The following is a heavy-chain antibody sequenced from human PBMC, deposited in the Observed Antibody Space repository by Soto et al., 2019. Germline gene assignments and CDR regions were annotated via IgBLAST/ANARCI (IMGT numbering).Heavy chain of an antibody. D-gene: IGHD3-3*01. CDR3: AKDPGDYDFWSGYYVDY. Sequence: SGGGVSQPGRSLRVSCAASGFTFSSYGMHWVRKAPGKGLEWVAVISYDGSNKYYADSVKGRFTISRDNSKNTLYLQMNSLRAEDTAVYYCAKDPGDYDFWSGYYVDYWGQGTLVTVSS. J-gene: IGHJ4*02. V-gene: IGHV3-30*18. CDR1: GFTFSSYG. CDR2: ISYDGSNK.